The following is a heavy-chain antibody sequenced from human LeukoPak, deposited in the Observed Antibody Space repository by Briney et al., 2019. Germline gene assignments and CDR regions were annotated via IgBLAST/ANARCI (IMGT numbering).Heavy chain of an antibody. J-gene: IGHJ6*02. D-gene: IGHD2-2*01. CDR3: AKEKGIYCSSIDCSPGMDV. V-gene: IGHV3-30*18. CDR1: GFTFSNYG. CDR2: ISYEGSNK. Sequence: GGALRLSCAASGFTFSNYGMHWVRQAAGKGLEGGAVISYEGSNKYYAESVKGRFTFSRDNSKNTLYLQMSILRAEDTAVYYCAKEKGIYCSSIDCSPGMDVWGQGTTVTVSS.